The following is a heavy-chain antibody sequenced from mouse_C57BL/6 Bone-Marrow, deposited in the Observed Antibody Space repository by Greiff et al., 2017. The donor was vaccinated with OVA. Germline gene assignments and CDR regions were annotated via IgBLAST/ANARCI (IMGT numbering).Heavy chain of an antibody. V-gene: IGHV1-15*01. J-gene: IGHJ4*01. CDR1: GYTFTDYE. D-gene: IGHD2-3*01. Sequence: QVHVKQSGAELVRPGASVTLSCKASGYTFTDYEMHWVKQTPVHGLEWIGAIDPETGGTAYNQKFKGKAILTADKSSSTAYMELRSLTSEDSAVYDCTDDGYPMDYWGQGTSVTVSS. CDR3: TDDGYPMDY. CDR2: IDPETGGT.